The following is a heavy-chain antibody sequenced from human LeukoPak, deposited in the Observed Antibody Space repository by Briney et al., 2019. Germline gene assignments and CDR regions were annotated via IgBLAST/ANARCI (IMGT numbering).Heavy chain of an antibody. D-gene: IGHD3-16*01. J-gene: IGHJ4*02. CDR1: GYTFTGYY. CDR2: INPNSGGT. CDR3: ARDLYVITFGGVEDY. V-gene: IGHV1-2*06. Sequence: ASVKVSCKASGYTFTGYYMHWVRQAPGQGLEWMGRINPNSGGTNYAQKFQGRVTMTRDTSISTAYMELSRLRSDDAAVYYCARDLYVITFGGVEDYWGQGTAVTVSS.